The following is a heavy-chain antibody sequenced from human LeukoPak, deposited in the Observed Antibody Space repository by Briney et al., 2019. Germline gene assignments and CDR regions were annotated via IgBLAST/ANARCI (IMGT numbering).Heavy chain of an antibody. V-gene: IGHV4-39*01. D-gene: IGHD3-16*01. CDR3: AKWGDGMDV. CDR1: GGSISSSSYH. Sequence: PSETLSLTCTVSGGSISSSSYHWGWIRQPPGKGLEWIGSIYYSGSTYYNPSLKSRVTISVDTSKNQFSLKLSSVTAADTAVYYCAKWGDGMDVWGQGTTVTVSS. J-gene: IGHJ6*02. CDR2: IYYSGST.